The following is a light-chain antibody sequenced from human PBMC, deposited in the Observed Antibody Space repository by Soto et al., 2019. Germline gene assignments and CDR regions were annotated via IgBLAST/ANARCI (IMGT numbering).Light chain of an antibody. CDR1: RSDVGSYNL. Sequence: QSVLTQPASVSGSPGQSITISCTGSRSDVGSYNLVSWYQHHPGKAPKLMIYDVNKRPSGVSNRFSGSKSGNTASLTISGLQPEDEADYYCCSYAGSSTVIFVGGTQLTVL. CDR2: DVN. V-gene: IGLV2-23*02. J-gene: IGLJ2*01. CDR3: CSYAGSSTVI.